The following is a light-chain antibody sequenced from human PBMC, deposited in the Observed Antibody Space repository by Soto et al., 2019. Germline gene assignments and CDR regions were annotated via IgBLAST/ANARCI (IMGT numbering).Light chain of an antibody. J-gene: IGLJ1*01. CDR2: EVV. CDR1: KNDIGVYDF. V-gene: IGLV2-8*01. CDR3: KSYAGSNTYV. Sequence: ALTHPPSASGSRGQSVTISCTGTKNDIGVYDFVSWYQHHPGKAPRLIIYEVVQRPSGVPDRFSGSKSGNTASLTVSGLQAADEADYFCKSYAGSNTYVFGSGTKVTVL.